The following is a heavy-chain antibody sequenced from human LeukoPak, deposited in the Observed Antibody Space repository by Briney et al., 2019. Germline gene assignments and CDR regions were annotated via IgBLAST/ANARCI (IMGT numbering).Heavy chain of an antibody. CDR2: IYYSGST. J-gene: IGHJ6*02. CDR1: GGSVSSYY. Sequence: SETLSLTCTVSGGSVSSYYWSWIRQPPGKGLECIGYIYYSGSTNYNPSLKSRVTISVDTSKNQFSLKLSSVTAADTAVYYCARATPYSSSSDYYYYGMDVWGQGTTVTVSS. CDR3: ARATPYSSSSDYYYYGMDV. D-gene: IGHD6-6*01. V-gene: IGHV4-59*08.